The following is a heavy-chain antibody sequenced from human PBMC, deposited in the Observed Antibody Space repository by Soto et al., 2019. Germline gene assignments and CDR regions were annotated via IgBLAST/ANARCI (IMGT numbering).Heavy chain of an antibody. Sequence: EVQLVESGGVVVQPGGSLRLSCAASGFTFDDYTMHWVRQAPGKGLEWVSLISWDGGSTYYADSVKGRFTISRDNSKNSLYLQMNSLRTEDTALYSCAKDKGRGGYCSGGSCYPILRYWGQGTLVTVSS. CDR1: GFTFDDYT. J-gene: IGHJ4*02. D-gene: IGHD2-15*01. V-gene: IGHV3-43*01. CDR3: AKDKGRGGYCSGGSCYPILRY. CDR2: ISWDGGST.